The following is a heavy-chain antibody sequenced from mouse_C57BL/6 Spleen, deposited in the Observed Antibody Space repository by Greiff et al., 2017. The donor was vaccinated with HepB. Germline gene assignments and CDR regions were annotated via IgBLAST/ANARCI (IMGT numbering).Heavy chain of an antibody. CDR1: GYTFTSYW. CDR2: IHPNSGST. J-gene: IGHJ2*01. V-gene: IGHV1-64*01. D-gene: IGHD3-3*01. Sequence: QVQLQQPGAELVKPGASVKLSCKASGYTFTSYWMHWVKQRPGQGLEWIGMIHPNSGSTNYNEKFKSKATLTVDKSSSTAYMQRSSLTSEDSAVYYCAISAGTGLFDYWGEGTTLTVSS. CDR3: AISAGTGLFDY.